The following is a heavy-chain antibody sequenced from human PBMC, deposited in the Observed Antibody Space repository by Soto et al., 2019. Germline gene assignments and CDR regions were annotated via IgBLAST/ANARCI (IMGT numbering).Heavy chain of an antibody. Sequence: SETLSLTCTVSGGSISSGGYYWSWIRQHPGKGLEWIGYIYYSGSTYYNPSLKSRVTISVDTSKNQFSLKLSSVTAADTAVYYCARAQDYYDSSGYYYYGMDVWSQGTTVTVSS. J-gene: IGHJ6*02. D-gene: IGHD3-22*01. CDR2: IYYSGST. CDR3: ARAQDYYDSSGYYYYGMDV. CDR1: GGSISSGGYY. V-gene: IGHV4-31*03.